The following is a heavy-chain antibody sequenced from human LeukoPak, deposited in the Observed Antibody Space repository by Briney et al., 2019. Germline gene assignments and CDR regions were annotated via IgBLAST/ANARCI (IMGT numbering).Heavy chain of an antibody. D-gene: IGHD1-26*01. Sequence: KNGESLKISCEGSGYTFTNYWIGWVRQMPGKGLEWMGIIYPGDSDTRYSPSFQGQVTISADKSISTAYLQWSSLKASDTAMYYCARLMYSGSYRGAFDIWGQGTMVTVSS. CDR1: GYTFTNYW. CDR3: ARLMYSGSYRGAFDI. J-gene: IGHJ3*02. V-gene: IGHV5-51*01. CDR2: IYPGDSDT.